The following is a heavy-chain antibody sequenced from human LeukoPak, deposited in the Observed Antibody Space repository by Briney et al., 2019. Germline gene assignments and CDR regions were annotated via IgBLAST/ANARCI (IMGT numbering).Heavy chain of an antibody. J-gene: IGHJ5*02. CDR3: AKYAYSIRGGWFDP. CDR1: GFTFSNYA. D-gene: IGHD6-13*01. Sequence: PGGSLRLSCAASGFTFSNYAMHWVRQAPGKGLEWVAVISYDGSNKYYTDSVKGRFTISGDSSKNTLYLQMNSLRAEDTAVYYCAKYAYSIRGGWFDPWGQGTLVTVSS. V-gene: IGHV3-30*04. CDR2: ISYDGSNK.